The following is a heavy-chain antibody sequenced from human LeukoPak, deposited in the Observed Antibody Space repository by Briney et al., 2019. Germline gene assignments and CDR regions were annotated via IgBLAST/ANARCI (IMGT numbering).Heavy chain of an antibody. Sequence: TSETLSLTCTVSGGSISSSSYYWGWIRQPPGKGLEWIGEINRSGSTNYNPSLKSRVTISVDTSKNQFSLKLSSVTAADTAVYYCARKGEGLVGPHFDYWGQGTLVTVSS. CDR1: GGSISSSSYY. V-gene: IGHV4-39*07. CDR3: ARKGEGLVGPHFDY. CDR2: INRSGST. J-gene: IGHJ4*02. D-gene: IGHD2-8*02.